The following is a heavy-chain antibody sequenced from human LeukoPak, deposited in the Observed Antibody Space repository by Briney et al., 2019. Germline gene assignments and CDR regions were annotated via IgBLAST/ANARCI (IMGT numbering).Heavy chain of an antibody. Sequence: SETLSLTCTVSGGSISSYYWSWIRQPPGKGLEWIGYIYYSGSTNYNPSLKSRVTISVDTSKNQFSLKLSSVTAADTAVYYCARLYYYGSGSYYRLGYWFDPWGQGTLVTVSS. J-gene: IGHJ5*02. V-gene: IGHV4-59*12. CDR2: IYYSGST. D-gene: IGHD3-10*01. CDR3: ARLYYYGSGSYYRLGYWFDP. CDR1: GGSISSYY.